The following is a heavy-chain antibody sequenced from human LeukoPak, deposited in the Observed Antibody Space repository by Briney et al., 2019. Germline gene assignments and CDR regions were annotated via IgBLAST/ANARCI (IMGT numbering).Heavy chain of an antibody. CDR2: IIPIFGTA. D-gene: IGHD6-13*01. V-gene: IGHV1-69*05. J-gene: IGHJ4*02. Sequence: LVKVSCKASGGTFSSYAISWVRQAPGQGLEWMGGIIPIFGTANYAQKFQGRVTITTDESTSTAYMELSSLRSEDTAVYYCASPSIAAAGYFDYWGQGTLVTVSS. CDR3: ASPSIAAAGYFDY. CDR1: GGTFSSYA.